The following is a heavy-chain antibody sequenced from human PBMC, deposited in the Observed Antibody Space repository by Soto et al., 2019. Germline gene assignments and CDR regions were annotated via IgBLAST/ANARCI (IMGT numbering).Heavy chain of an antibody. D-gene: IGHD6-13*01. Sequence: GGSLRLSCAASGFTFSSYWMSWVRQAPGKGLEWVAYIKHSSSDIYYADSVKGRFTISRDNAKNSLYLQMNSLRAEDTAVYYCAREIAAIHYWGQGTLVTVSS. V-gene: IGHV3-21*05. CDR2: IKHSSSDI. J-gene: IGHJ4*02. CDR3: AREIAAIHY. CDR1: GFTFSSYW.